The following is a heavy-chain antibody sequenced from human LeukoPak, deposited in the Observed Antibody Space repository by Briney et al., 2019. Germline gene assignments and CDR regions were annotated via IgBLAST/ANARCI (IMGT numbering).Heavy chain of an antibody. D-gene: IGHD6-25*01. CDR3: SGSLHY. J-gene: IGHJ4*02. CDR1: GFTISNFA. CDR2: IKQDGSDK. V-gene: IGHV3-7*05. Sequence: GGSLRLSCVASGFTISNFAMSWVRQAPGKGLEWVANIKQDGSDKYYVDSVKGRFTISRDNAKNSVFLQMNSLRAEDTAVYYCSGSLHYWGQGTLVTVSS.